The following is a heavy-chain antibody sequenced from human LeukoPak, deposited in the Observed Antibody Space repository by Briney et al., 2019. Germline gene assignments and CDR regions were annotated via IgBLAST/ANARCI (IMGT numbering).Heavy chain of an antibody. CDR2: ITSGGGST. CDR3: AKDHGTAVAGFYY. D-gene: IGHD6-19*01. V-gene: IGHV3-23*01. CDR1: GFTFSGYG. Sequence: GGSLRLSCAASGFTFSGYGMSWVRQAPGKGLEWVSGITSGGGSTYYADSVKGRFIVSRDTSKNTLYLQMNSLRAEDTAVYYCAKDHGTAVAGFYYWGQGTLVTVSS. J-gene: IGHJ4*02.